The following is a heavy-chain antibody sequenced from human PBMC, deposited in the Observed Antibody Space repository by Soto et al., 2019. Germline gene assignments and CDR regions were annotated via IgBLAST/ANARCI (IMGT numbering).Heavy chain of an antibody. CDR1: GGTFSSYS. D-gene: IGHD1-26*01. Sequence: SVKVSCKASGGTFSSYSINWVRHAPGQGLEWMGEIIPIFGTANYAQKFQGRVTITADESTSTAYMELSSLRSEDTAVYYCARDGGRHSGGIDYWGQGTLVTVSS. CDR2: IIPIFGTA. V-gene: IGHV1-69*13. CDR3: ARDGGRHSGGIDY. J-gene: IGHJ4*02.